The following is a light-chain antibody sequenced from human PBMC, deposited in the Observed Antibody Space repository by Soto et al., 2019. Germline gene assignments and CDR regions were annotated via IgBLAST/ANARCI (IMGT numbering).Light chain of an antibody. CDR1: QDISNS. CDR3: QQFNSYPIT. Sequence: DIQMTPSPSSLSASIGDRANITCRASQDISNSLAWYQQKPGKAPKLLIYAASTLQSGVPSRFSGSGSGTEFTLTISSLQPEDFATYYCQQFNSYPITFGQGTRLEIK. J-gene: IGKJ5*01. V-gene: IGKV1-9*01. CDR2: AAS.